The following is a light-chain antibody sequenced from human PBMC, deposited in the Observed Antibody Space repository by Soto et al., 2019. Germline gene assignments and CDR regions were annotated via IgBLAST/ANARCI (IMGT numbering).Light chain of an antibody. CDR1: QSVSSY. V-gene: IGKV3-11*01. J-gene: IGKJ4*01. CDR3: QQRSNWPRT. Sequence: EIVLTQSPATLSLSPGERATLSCRASQSVSSYLAWYQQKPGQAPRLLIYDASNRATGIPARFSGSGSGTYFTLTSTSLEPEDFAVYYCQQRSNWPRTFGGGTKVEIK. CDR2: DAS.